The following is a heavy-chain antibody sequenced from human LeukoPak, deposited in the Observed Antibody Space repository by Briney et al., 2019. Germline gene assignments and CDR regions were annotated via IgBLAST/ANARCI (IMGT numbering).Heavy chain of an antibody. V-gene: IGHV3-74*01. CDR1: GFTFSNDW. D-gene: IGHD1-26*01. J-gene: IGHJ3*02. CDR3: ARALVTRLGAFDI. Sequence: GGSLRLSCAAAGFTFSNDWMHWVRQAPGKGLEWVSRTKSDGSGTNYADSVKGRFAISRDNAQNTLYLQMNNLGVDDTAVYYYARALVTRLGAFDIWGQGTMVIVFS. CDR2: TKSDGSGT.